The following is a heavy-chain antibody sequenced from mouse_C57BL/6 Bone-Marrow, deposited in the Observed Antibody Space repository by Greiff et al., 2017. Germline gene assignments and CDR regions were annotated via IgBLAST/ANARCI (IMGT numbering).Heavy chain of an antibody. CDR1: GFTFSSYG. V-gene: IGHV5-6*01. CDR2: ISSGGSYP. Sequence: EVQLVESGGDLVKPGGSLKLSCAASGFTFSSYGMSWVRQTPDKRLEWVATISSGGSYPSYPDSVKGRFTISRDNAKKPLYLQMSSLKSEDTAMYYCARHGYFAIDYWGQGTSVTVSA. J-gene: IGHJ4*01. CDR3: ARHGYFAIDY.